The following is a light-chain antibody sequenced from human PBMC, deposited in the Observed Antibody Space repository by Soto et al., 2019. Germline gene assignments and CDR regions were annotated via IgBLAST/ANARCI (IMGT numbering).Light chain of an antibody. CDR1: QGIITN. Sequence: IVMTQSPGTLAVSPGERATLSCRASQGIITNLAWYHQKPGQPPRLLIFGASTRATGVPARFSGSGPGTEFTLTISSLQSADLGVYYCQQYYTWPRGTFGQGTKVEI. V-gene: IGKV3-15*01. CDR3: QQYYTWPRGT. J-gene: IGKJ1*01. CDR2: GAS.